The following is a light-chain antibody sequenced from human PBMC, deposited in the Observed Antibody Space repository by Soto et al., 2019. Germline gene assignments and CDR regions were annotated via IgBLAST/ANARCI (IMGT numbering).Light chain of an antibody. Sequence: QSALTQPASVSGSPGQSITISCTGTSSDVGGYNYVSWYQQHPGKAPKLMLYDVSNRPSGVSNRFSGSKSGNTASLTISGLQAEDEAAYYCSSYTSSSTYVVFGGGTTLTVL. J-gene: IGLJ2*01. V-gene: IGLV2-14*01. CDR3: SSYTSSSTYVV. CDR2: DVS. CDR1: SSDVGGYNY.